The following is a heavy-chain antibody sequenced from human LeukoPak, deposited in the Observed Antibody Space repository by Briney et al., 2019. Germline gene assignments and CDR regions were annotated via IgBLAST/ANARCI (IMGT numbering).Heavy chain of an antibody. CDR1: GFTFSSYW. V-gene: IGHV3-74*01. CDR2: INSDGSTT. J-gene: IGHJ4*02. D-gene: IGHD3-10*01. CDR3: ARDGLDYYGSGSSSFDY. Sequence: PGGSLRLSCAASGFTFSSYWMHWVRQAPGRGLVWVSRINSDGSTTAYADSVRGRFTISRDNSKNTLYLQMGSLRAEDMAVYYCARDGLDYYGSGSSSFDYWGQGTLVTVSS.